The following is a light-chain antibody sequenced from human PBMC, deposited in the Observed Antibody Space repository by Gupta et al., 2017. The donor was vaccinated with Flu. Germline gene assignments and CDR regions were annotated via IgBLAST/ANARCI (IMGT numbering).Light chain of an antibody. CDR2: KAS. Sequence: PSTLSASVGDRVTITCRASQSISSWLAWYQQKPGKAPKLLIYKASRVESGVPSRFSGSGSGTEFTLTISSRQPDDFANYYCQQDNSYPRTFGQGTKVEIK. V-gene: IGKV1-5*03. CDR3: QQDNSYPRT. J-gene: IGKJ1*01. CDR1: QSISSW.